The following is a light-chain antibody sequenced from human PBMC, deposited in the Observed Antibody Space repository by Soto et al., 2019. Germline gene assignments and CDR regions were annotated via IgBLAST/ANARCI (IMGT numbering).Light chain of an antibody. CDR3: SSYTTRNTEV. CDR1: SSDVGAFNY. CDR2: DVT. J-gene: IGLJ1*01. V-gene: IGLV2-14*03. Sequence: QSALTQPASVSGSPGQSISISCIGTSSDVGAFNYVSWYQHHPGKAPQLIIYDVTSRPSGVSNRFSASKSGNTASLTISGLQAEDEADYYCSSYTTRNTEVFGTGT.